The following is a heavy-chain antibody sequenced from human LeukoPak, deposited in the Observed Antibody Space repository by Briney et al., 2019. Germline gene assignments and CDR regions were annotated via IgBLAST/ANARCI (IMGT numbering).Heavy chain of an antibody. Sequence: ASVKVSCKASGYTFTDSYIHWVRQAPGPGLEWVGWINPNSGDTNSAQKVQGRVTMTRDTSISTDYMELRRLSSDDTAVYFCARVSESSEAGFDIWGQGTMVTVSS. CDR3: ARVSESSEAGFDI. D-gene: IGHD2-8*01. V-gene: IGHV1-2*02. CDR2: INPNSGDT. J-gene: IGHJ3*02. CDR1: GYTFTDSY.